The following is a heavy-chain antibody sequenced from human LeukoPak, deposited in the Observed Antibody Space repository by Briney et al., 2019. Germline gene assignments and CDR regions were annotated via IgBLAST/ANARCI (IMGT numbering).Heavy chain of an antibody. D-gene: IGHD3-10*01. CDR3: AKDLMRDRWFGES. V-gene: IGHV3-7*01. CDR2: IKEDGSEK. J-gene: IGHJ5*02. Sequence: PGGSLRLSCVASGVTFSRSWMNWVRQAPGKGLEWVASIKEDGSEKYYVDSVKGRFTISRDNAKNSLYLQMNSLRAEDTAVYYCAKDLMRDRWFGESWGQGTLVTVSS. CDR1: GVTFSRSW.